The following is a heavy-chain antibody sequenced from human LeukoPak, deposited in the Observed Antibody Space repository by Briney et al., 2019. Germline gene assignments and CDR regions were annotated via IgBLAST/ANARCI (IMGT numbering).Heavy chain of an antibody. CDR1: GGSISSGDYY. V-gene: IGHV4-30-4*08. CDR2: IYYSGST. CDR3: ARNDFWSGYFDY. J-gene: IGHJ4*02. D-gene: IGHD3-3*01. Sequence: PSQTLFLTCTVSGGSISSGDYYWSWIRQPPGKGLEWIGYIYYSGSTYYNPSLKSRVTISVDTSKNQFSLKLSSVTAADTAVYYCARNDFWSGYFDYWGQGTLVTVSS.